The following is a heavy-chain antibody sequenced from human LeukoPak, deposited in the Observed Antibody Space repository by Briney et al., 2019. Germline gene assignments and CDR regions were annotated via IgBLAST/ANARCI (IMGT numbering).Heavy chain of an antibody. CDR2: IRYDGSNK. Sequence: AGGSLRLSCAASGFTFSSYGMHWVRQAPGKGLEWGAFIRYDGSNKYYADSVKGRFTISRDNSKNTLYLQMNSLRAEDTAVYYCAKGYCSSTSCYNYYYYYMDVWGKGTTVTVSS. CDR3: AKGYCSSTSCYNYYYYYMDV. V-gene: IGHV3-30*02. D-gene: IGHD2-2*02. CDR1: GFTFSSYG. J-gene: IGHJ6*03.